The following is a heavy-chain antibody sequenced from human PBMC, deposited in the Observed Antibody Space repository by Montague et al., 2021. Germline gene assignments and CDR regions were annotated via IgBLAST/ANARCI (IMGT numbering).Heavy chain of an antibody. Sequence: SETLSLTCTVSGGSISSNSYWWAWIRQPPGKGLEYVGTTFNTGSSYYSPSLKSRVTISVDTSKNQFSLRLSAVTAADTAVYYCARSLYCIGGSCYSGFDPGGQGTVVTVSS. CDR2: TFNTGSS. CDR3: ARSLYCIGGSCYSGFDP. D-gene: IGHD2-15*01. J-gene: IGHJ5*02. V-gene: IGHV4-39*01. CDR1: GGSISSNSYW.